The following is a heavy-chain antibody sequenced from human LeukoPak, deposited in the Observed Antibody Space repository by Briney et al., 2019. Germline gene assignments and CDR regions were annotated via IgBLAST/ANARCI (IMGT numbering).Heavy chain of an antibody. Sequence: VGYLILSCAATGFSYSSYRMNWVRQAPGKGLEWVPYISSSSTIYYADSVKGRFTLSRDNAQHSVYLLVHCLRAEHPALYYCARPYGGKAALGYWGQGTLVTVSS. CDR2: ISSSSTI. CDR1: GFSYSSYR. J-gene: IGHJ4*02. V-gene: IGHV3-48*01. CDR3: ARPYGGKAALGY. D-gene: IGHD4-23*01.